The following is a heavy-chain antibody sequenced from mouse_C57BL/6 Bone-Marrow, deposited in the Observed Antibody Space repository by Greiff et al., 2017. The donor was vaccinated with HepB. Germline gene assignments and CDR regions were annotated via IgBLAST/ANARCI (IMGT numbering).Heavy chain of an antibody. D-gene: IGHD1-1*01. Sequence: VQVVESGPGLVAPSQSLSITCTVSGFSLTSYAISWVRQPPGKGLEWLGVIWTGGGTNYNSALKSRLSISKDNSKSQVFLKMNSLQTDDTARYYCAGHYYGSSYLAWFAYWGQGTLVTVSA. J-gene: IGHJ3*01. CDR1: GFSLTSYA. CDR3: AGHYYGSSYLAWFAY. CDR2: IWTGGGT. V-gene: IGHV2-9-1*01.